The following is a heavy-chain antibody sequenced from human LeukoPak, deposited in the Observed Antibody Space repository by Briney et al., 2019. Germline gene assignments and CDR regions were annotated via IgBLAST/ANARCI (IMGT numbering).Heavy chain of an antibody. CDR2: ISGDGGST. D-gene: IGHD4-11*01. Sequence: GGSLRLSCAASGFTFDDYAMHWVRQAPGKGLEWVSLISGDGGSTYYADSVKGRFTISRDNSKNSLYLQMNSLRTEDTALYYCSKILHPMTTVTTLFDHWGQGPLVTVSS. CDR3: SKILHPMTTVTTLFDH. CDR1: GFTFDDYA. J-gene: IGHJ4*02. V-gene: IGHV3-43*02.